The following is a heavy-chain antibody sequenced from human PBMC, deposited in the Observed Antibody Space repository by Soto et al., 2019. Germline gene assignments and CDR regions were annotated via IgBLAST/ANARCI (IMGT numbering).Heavy chain of an antibody. CDR3: TKARLWWGYDYTSYYYNAMDF. Sequence: PGGALRLSCAASGFTFSTYAMHGVRQAPGKGLGWGAVISYDGSNRYYADSVEGRFTISGDNSKNTLYLQMNTLRAEDTAVYYCTKARLWWGYDYTSYYYNAMDFWGQGTTVTVSS. V-gene: IGHV3-30*04. J-gene: IGHJ6*02. CDR2: ISYDGSNR. CDR1: GFTFSTYA. D-gene: IGHD2-21*01.